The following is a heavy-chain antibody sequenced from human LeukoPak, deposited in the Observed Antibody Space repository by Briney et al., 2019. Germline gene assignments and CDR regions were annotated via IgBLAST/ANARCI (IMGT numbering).Heavy chain of an antibody. Sequence: SETLSLTCAVYGGSFSGYYWSWIRQPPGKGLEWIGEINHSGSTNYNPSLKSRVTISVDTSKNQFSLKLSSVTAADTAVYYCARRYTYYYGSGSYQLDYWGQGTLVIVSS. CDR2: INHSGST. D-gene: IGHD3-10*01. CDR3: ARRYTYYYGSGSYQLDY. V-gene: IGHV4-34*01. J-gene: IGHJ4*02. CDR1: GGSFSGYY.